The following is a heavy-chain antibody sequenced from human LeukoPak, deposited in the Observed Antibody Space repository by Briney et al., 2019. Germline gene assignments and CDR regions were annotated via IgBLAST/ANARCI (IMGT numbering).Heavy chain of an antibody. CDR2: IYYSGNT. D-gene: IGHD3/OR15-3a*01. J-gene: IGHJ4*02. CDR3: ARQTGSGLFILP. V-gene: IGHV4-39*01. CDR1: GGSTSSSSYY. Sequence: SETLSLSCTVSGGSTSSSSYYWGWIRQPPGKGLEWIGSIYYSGNTYYNASLKSQVSISIDTSKNQFSLRLTSVTAADTAVYYCARQTGSGLFILPGGQGILVTVSS.